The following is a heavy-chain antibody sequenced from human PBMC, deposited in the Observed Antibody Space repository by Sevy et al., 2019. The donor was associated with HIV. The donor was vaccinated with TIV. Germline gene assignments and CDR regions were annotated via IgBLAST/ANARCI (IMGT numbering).Heavy chain of an antibody. CDR2: ISSSSSTI. CDR1: GFTFSSYS. CDR3: ARDSGGHVDAFDI. Sequence: GGSLRLSCAASGFTFSSYSMNWVRQAPGKGLEWVSYISSSSSTIYYADSVKGRFTIARDNAKNSLYLQMNSLSAEDTDVYYCARDSGGHVDAFDIWGQGTMVTVSS. J-gene: IGHJ3*02. V-gene: IGHV3-48*01. D-gene: IGHD2-15*01.